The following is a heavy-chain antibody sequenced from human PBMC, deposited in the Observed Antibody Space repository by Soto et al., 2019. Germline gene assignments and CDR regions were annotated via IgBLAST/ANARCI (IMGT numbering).Heavy chain of an antibody. Sequence: EVQLVESGGGLVQTWGSLRLSCAASGFTFSRYWMSWVRQAPGKGLEWVANIKQDGSEKYYVDSVKGRFTISRDNAKNSLYLQMNSLRAEDTAVYYCASPPTNLDYGDDNWFDPWGQGTLVTVSS. D-gene: IGHD4-17*01. J-gene: IGHJ5*02. CDR1: GFTFSRYW. CDR2: IKQDGSEK. CDR3: ASPPTNLDYGDDNWFDP. V-gene: IGHV3-7*01.